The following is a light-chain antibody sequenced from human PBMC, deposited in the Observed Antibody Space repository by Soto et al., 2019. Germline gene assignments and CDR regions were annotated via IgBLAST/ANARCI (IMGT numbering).Light chain of an antibody. J-gene: IGKJ5*01. CDR3: QQYGSSPPIT. Sequence: EIVMTQSPATLSVSPGETASLSCRASQSAGNFLAWYQQKPGQAPRLLIYYISTRATGIPDRFSGSGSGTDFTLTISRLEPEDFAVYYCQQYGSSPPITFGQGTRLEIK. V-gene: IGKV3-20*01. CDR1: QSAGNF. CDR2: YIS.